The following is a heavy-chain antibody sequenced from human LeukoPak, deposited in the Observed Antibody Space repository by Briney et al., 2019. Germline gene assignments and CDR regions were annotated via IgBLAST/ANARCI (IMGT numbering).Heavy chain of an antibody. Sequence: AGGSLRLSCAASGFTFNIYGMHWFRQAPGKGLEWVAFIRYDGTNKYYADSVKGRFTISRDNSKNTLYLQMNSLRAEDTAVYYCAKAMITFGGIIVQPDYWGQGTLVTVSS. D-gene: IGHD3-16*02. CDR3: AKAMITFGGIIVQPDY. J-gene: IGHJ4*02. CDR2: IRYDGTNK. V-gene: IGHV3-30*02. CDR1: GFTFNIYG.